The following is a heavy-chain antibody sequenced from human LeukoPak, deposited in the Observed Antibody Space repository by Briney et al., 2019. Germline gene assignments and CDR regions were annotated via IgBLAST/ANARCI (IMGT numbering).Heavy chain of an antibody. CDR2: INSDGSST. CDR1: GVTFSIYW. CDR3: ARDEDWSGYYGAFDI. J-gene: IGHJ3*02. Sequence: GGSLRLSCAASGVTFSIYWMHWVRQAPGKGLVWVSRINSDGSSTSYADSVKGRFTISRDNAKNTLYLQMNSLRAEDTAVYYCARDEDWSGYYGAFDIWGQGTVVTVSS. D-gene: IGHD3-3*01. V-gene: IGHV3-74*01.